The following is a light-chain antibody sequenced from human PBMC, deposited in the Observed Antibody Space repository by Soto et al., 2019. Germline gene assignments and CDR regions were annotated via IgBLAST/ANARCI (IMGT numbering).Light chain of an antibody. CDR2: EAS. Sequence: DFQMTQFPSTLSASVGDRVTITCRASQSLSSWLAWYQQKPGKAPKLLIYEASSLESGVPSRFSGSGSGTEFTLTISSLQPDDFATYYCQHYNSYSGAFGQGTKVELK. V-gene: IGKV1-5*03. J-gene: IGKJ1*01. CDR1: QSLSSW. CDR3: QHYNSYSGA.